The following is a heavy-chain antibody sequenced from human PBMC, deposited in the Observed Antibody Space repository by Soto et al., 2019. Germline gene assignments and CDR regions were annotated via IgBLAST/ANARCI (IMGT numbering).Heavy chain of an antibody. J-gene: IGHJ5*02. V-gene: IGHV1-69*13. D-gene: IGHD1-1*01. CDR2: FIPLFGSA. CDR1: GDTFSSQA. Sequence: SVKVSCKVSGDTFSSQAISWVRQVPGQGLEWMGGFIPLFGSANYAQKFQGRVILSADASTNTSFLELDSLRSEDTGVYYCAGDPYNWNPTLCFGPCGQRTPVTVSS. CDR3: AGDPYNWNPTLCFGP.